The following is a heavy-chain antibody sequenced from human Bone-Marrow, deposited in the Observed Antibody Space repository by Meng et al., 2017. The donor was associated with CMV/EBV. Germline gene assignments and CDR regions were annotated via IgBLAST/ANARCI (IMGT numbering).Heavy chain of an antibody. CDR2: IDPSDSYT. Sequence: SGYSFTSYWISWVRQMPGKGLEWMGRIDPSDSYTNYSRYCQGHVTISADKSISTAYLQWSSLKASDTAMYYCARDANDFYDSSGDTPWGQGTLVTVSS. V-gene: IGHV5-10-1*01. D-gene: IGHD3-22*01. J-gene: IGHJ5*02. CDR1: GYSFTSYW. CDR3: ARDANDFYDSSGDTP.